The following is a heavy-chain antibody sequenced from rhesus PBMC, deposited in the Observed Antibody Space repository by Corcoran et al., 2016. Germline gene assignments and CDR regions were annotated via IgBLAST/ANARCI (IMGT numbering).Heavy chain of an antibody. CDR2: INGKREKT. J-gene: IGHJ4*01. CDR1: GASISSNC. Sequence: QVQLQESGPGLVKPSETLSLTCTVSGASISSNCWSWIRQPPGKGLEGIGEINGKREKTNYNPTLKSRVTMSKDAAKNQFSLKLSSVTAADTAVYYCARAPYGSSYDDWGQGVLVTVSS. D-gene: IGHD4-29*01. V-gene: IGHV4-80*01. CDR3: ARAPYGSSYDD.